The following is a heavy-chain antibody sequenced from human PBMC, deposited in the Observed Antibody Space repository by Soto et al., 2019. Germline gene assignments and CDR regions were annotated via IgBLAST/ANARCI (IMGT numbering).Heavy chain of an antibody. D-gene: IGHD1-26*01. Sequence: PGDSLKISCKGSGYSFASHWVAWVRQMPEKGLEWIGTIYPGDSDTKYSSAFRGHVTISADTSVSTAYLQWRSLEATDSAIYYCARYSGSYWHYLDFWGQGTLVTVS. CDR3: ARYSGSYWHYLDF. J-gene: IGHJ4*02. V-gene: IGHV5-51*01. CDR1: GYSFASHW. CDR2: IYPGDSDT.